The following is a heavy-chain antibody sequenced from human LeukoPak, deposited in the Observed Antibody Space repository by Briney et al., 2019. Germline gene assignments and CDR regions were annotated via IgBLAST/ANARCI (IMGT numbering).Heavy chain of an antibody. CDR3: ARGGYDFWSALLGWFDP. CDR1: GYTFTSYG. J-gene: IGHJ5*02. D-gene: IGHD3-3*01. Sequence: ASVKVSCKASGYTFTSYGISWVRQAPGQGLEGRGWISAYNGNTNYAQKLQGRVTMTTDTSTSTAYMELRSLRSDDTAVYYCARGGYDFWSALLGWFDPWGQGTLVTVSS. CDR2: ISAYNGNT. V-gene: IGHV1-18*01.